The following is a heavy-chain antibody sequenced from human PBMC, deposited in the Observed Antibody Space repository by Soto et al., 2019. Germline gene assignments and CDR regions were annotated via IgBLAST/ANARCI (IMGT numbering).Heavy chain of an antibody. CDR1: RFSLNPYG. V-gene: IGHV3-30*18. D-gene: IGHD3-10*01. Sequence: LACVASRFSLNPYGMQFGRQPPGKGLEWVAVITYDGGKKYYADSVKGRFTISRDNSKNTLYLQMDSLSTEDTAVYFCAKKVNSGSGCQYLDYWGQGTLVTVSS. J-gene: IGHJ4*01. CDR2: ITYDGGKK. CDR3: AKKVNSGSGCQYLDY.